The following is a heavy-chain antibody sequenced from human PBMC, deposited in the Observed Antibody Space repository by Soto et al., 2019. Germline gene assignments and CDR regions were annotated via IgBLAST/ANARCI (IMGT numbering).Heavy chain of an antibody. CDR3: AREEALIDVPTGGIDYAFDY. CDR2: IYYSGRT. CDR1: GGSISSGDHY. D-gene: IGHD4-17*01. J-gene: IGHJ4*02. Sequence: QVRLQESGPGLVKPSQTLSLTCTVSGGSISSGDHYWSWLRQPPGKGLEWIGYIYYSGRTYYNPSLKRRLALSVHTSKTQFSLTLTSVTAADTAVYLCAREEALIDVPTGGIDYAFDYWGQGTLVTVSS. V-gene: IGHV4-30-4*01.